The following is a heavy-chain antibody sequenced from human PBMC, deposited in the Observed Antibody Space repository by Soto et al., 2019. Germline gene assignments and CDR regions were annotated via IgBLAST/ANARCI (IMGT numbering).Heavy chain of an antibody. CDR3: ARFLTVTTEDDY. V-gene: IGHV1-18*01. J-gene: IGHJ4*02. Sequence: QVQLVQSGAEVKKPGASVKVSCKASGYTFINYGISWARQAPGQGLEWMGWINTYNGNTNYAQKVQGRVTMTTDTSTMTAYMELRSLTSDDTAVYYCARFLTVTTEDDYWGQGTLVTVSS. D-gene: IGHD4-17*01. CDR2: INTYNGNT. CDR1: GYTFINYG.